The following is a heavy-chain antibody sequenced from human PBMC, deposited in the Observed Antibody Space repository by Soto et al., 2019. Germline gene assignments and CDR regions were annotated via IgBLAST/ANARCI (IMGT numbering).Heavy chain of an antibody. D-gene: IGHD4-17*01. Sequence: ASVKVSCKASGYTFTGYYMHWVRQAPGQGLEWMGWINPNSGGTNYAQKFQGWVTMTRDTSISTAYMELSRLRSDDTAVYYCARADYGDYPAFEIWGQGTMVTVSS. CDR3: ARADYGDYPAFEI. V-gene: IGHV1-2*04. J-gene: IGHJ3*02. CDR2: INPNSGGT. CDR1: GYTFTGYY.